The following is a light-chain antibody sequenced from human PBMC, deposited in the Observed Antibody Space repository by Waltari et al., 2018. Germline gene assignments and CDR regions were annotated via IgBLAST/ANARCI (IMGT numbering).Light chain of an antibody. J-gene: IGKJ1*01. V-gene: IGKV1-9*01. CDR3: QQLDTYPRT. CDR1: QGISNF. CDR2: AAS. Sequence: QLTNSPSTLSASVGDSVPITCRASQGISNFLAWYQQKPGKAPEVLIFAASTLRTGVPSRFSGRGSGTDFTLTISSLQPEDFATYFCQQLDTYPRTFGQGTKVEIK.